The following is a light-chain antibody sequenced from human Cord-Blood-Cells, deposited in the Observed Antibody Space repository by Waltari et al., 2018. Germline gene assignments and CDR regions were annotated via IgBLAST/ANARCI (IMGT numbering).Light chain of an antibody. J-gene: IGLJ3*02. CDR2: EVS. CDR3: SSYAGSNNWV. CDR1: SSDVGGYNN. Sequence: SALTQPASASGYPGQSVTISCTGTSSDVGGYNNVSWYQQHPGKAPKLMIYEVSTRPSGVPDRFSGSKSGNTASLTVSGLQAEDEADYYCSSYAGSNNWVFGGGTKLTVL. V-gene: IGLV2-8*01.